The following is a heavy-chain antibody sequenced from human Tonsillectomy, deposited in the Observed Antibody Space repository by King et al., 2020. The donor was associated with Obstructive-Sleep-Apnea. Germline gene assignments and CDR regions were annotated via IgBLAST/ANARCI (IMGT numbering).Heavy chain of an antibody. D-gene: IGHD4-11*01. Sequence: VQLVESGGGLVQPGGSLRLSCAASGFTFSSYAMSWVRQAPGKGLEWVSGISGSGSNTYYADSVQGRFTISRDHSKNTLYLQMNSLRAEDPAIYYCEKHRSDYSNVAKRSAINYWGQGTLVTVSS. V-gene: IGHV3-23*04. CDR3: EKHRSDYSNVAKRSAINY. CDR1: GFTFSSYA. CDR2: ISGSGSNT. J-gene: IGHJ4*02.